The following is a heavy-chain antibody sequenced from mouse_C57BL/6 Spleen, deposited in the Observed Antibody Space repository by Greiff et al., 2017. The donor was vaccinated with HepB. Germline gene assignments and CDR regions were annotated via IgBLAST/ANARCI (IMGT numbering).Heavy chain of an antibody. Sequence: QVQLQQSGAELVKPGASVKISCKASGYAFSSYWMNWVKQRPGKGLEWIGQIYPGDGDTNYNGKFKGKATLTADKSSSTAYMQLSSLTSEDSAVYFCARSLYGYYAMDYWGQGTSVTVSS. CDR2: IYPGDGDT. J-gene: IGHJ4*01. D-gene: IGHD1-1*01. CDR1: GYAFSSYW. CDR3: ARSLYGYYAMDY. V-gene: IGHV1-80*01.